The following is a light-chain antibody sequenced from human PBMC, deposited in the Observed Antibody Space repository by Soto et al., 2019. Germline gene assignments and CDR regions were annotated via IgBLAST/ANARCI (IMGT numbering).Light chain of an antibody. Sequence: EIVLTQSPGTLSLSPGARATLSCRASQSVSTSSLAWYQQKGGQAPRLLIYGASTRATGIPARFSGSGSGTEFTLTISSLQSEDFEIYYCQQYNNWPITFGQGTRLENK. J-gene: IGKJ5*01. CDR1: QSVSTSS. V-gene: IGKV3-15*01. CDR2: GAS. CDR3: QQYNNWPIT.